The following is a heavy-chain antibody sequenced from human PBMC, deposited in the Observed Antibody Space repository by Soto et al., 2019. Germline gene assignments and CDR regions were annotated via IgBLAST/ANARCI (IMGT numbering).Heavy chain of an antibody. Sequence: GESLKISCKGSGYSFTSYWISWVRQMPGKGLEWMGRIDPSDSYTNYSPSFQGHVTISADKSISTAYLQWSSLKASDTAMYYCARHGGQQPTYYYYGMDVWGQGTTITVSS. CDR3: ARHGGQQPTYYYYGMDV. J-gene: IGHJ6*02. CDR1: GYSFTSYW. D-gene: IGHD3-16*01. CDR2: IDPSDSYT. V-gene: IGHV5-10-1*01.